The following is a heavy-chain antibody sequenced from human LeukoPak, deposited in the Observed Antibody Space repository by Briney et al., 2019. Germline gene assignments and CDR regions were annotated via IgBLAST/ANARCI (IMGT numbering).Heavy chain of an antibody. Sequence: GASVKVSCKASGYTFTSYDINWVRQATGQGLEWMGWMNPNSGNTGYAQKFQGRVTITGNTSISTAYMELSSLRSEDTAVDYCARGLAKDWFGGPHAFDIWGQGTMVTVSS. CDR3: ARGLAKDWFGGPHAFDI. D-gene: IGHD3/OR15-3a*01. V-gene: IGHV1-8*03. J-gene: IGHJ3*02. CDR1: GYTFTSYD. CDR2: MNPNSGNT.